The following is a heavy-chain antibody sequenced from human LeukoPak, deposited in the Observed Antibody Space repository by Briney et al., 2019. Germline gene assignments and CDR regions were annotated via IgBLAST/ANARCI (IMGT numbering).Heavy chain of an antibody. Sequence: GESLTVSCKGSGYSFTSYWIGWVRQMPGKGLVWMGIIYPGDSDTRYSPSFQGKVIISADKFISIAYLQWSTLQLSDTAMYYCARGERGYSYGPFDYWGQGTLVTVSS. CDR1: GYSFTSYW. D-gene: IGHD5-18*01. CDR2: IYPGDSDT. V-gene: IGHV5-51*01. CDR3: ARGERGYSYGPFDY. J-gene: IGHJ4*02.